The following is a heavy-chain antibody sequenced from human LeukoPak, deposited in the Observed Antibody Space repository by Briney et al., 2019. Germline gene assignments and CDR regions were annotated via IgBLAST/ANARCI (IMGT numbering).Heavy chain of an antibody. CDR2: IGPHNGET. CDR1: GYTFTSYG. D-gene: IGHD2-2*01. CDR3: ARDWEYQVKHNCFDP. V-gene: IGHV1-18*04. Sequence: ASVKVSRKASGYTFTSYGISWVRQAPGQGLEWMGWIGPHNGETHYAQRFQGRVTMTTDTSTSTAYMDLRSLESDDTAVYYCARDWEYQVKHNCFDPWGRGTLVTVSS. J-gene: IGHJ5*02.